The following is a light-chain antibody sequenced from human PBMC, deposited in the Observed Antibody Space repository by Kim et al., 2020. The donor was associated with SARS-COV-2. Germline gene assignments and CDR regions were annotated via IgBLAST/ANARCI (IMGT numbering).Light chain of an antibody. CDR3: QVWDTNSDHWV. CDR1: NIGGQT. J-gene: IGLJ3*02. Sequence: PGNTARITCGGNNIGGQTVHWYQQKPGQAPVLVISYDTDRPSGIPERISGSNSGKTATLTISRVEAGDEADYYCQVWDTNSDHWVFGGGTKLTVL. V-gene: IGLV3-21*04. CDR2: YDT.